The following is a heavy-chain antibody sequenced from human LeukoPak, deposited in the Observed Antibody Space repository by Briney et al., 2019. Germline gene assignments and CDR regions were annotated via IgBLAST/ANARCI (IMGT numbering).Heavy chain of an antibody. J-gene: IGHJ4*02. CDR1: GGTFSGYY. D-gene: IGHD3-22*01. CDR2: INHSGST. CDR3: ARGPHTGVNYYDSSGYYY. Sequence: PSETLSLTCAVYGGTFSGYYWSWIRQPPGKGLEWIGEINHSGSTNYNPSLKSRVTISVDTSKNQFSLKLSSVTAADTAVYYCARGPHTGVNYYDSSGYYYWGQGTLVTVSS. V-gene: IGHV4-34*01.